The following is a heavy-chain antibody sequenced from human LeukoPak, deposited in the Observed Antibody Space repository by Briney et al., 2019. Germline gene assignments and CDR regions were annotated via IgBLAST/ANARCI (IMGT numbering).Heavy chain of an antibody. CDR2: IRFDGNNK. D-gene: IGHD2-2*01. V-gene: IGHV3-30*02. CDR3: ARDQCRASTNCPSYYFDC. Sequence: PGGSLRLSCAASRFTFSSYGMHWVRQAPGKGLEWVTFIRFDGNNKYYADSVKGRFTISRDNSKNTLYLQMNSLRTEDSAVYYCARDQCRASTNCPSYYFDCWGQGTLVTVSS. CDR1: RFTFSSYG. J-gene: IGHJ4*02.